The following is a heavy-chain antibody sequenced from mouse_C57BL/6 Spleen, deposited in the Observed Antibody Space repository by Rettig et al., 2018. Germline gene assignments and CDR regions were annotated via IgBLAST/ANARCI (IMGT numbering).Heavy chain of an antibody. Sequence: EVQLQQSGPELVKPGASVKISCKASGYTFTDYYMNWVKQSHGKSLEWIGDINPNNGGTSYNQKFKGKATLTVDKSSSTAYMELRSLTSEDSAVYYCARRYYGNSYYFDYWGQGTTLTVSS. V-gene: IGHV1-26*01. CDR3: ARRYYGNSYYFDY. CDR1: GYTFTDYY. CDR2: INPNNGGT. D-gene: IGHD2-1*01. J-gene: IGHJ2*01.